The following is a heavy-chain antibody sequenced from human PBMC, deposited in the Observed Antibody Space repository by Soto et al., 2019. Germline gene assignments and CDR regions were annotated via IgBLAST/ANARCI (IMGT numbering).Heavy chain of an antibody. J-gene: IGHJ4*02. CDR1: GFMFSSYG. D-gene: IGHD3-3*01. CDR2: ISYEGSKK. CDR3: AKDQGCITVPPPSRY. Sequence: QVQLVESGGGVVQPGRSLRLSCAASGFMFSSYGMHWVRQAPGKGLEWVAVISYEGSKKYYADSVKGRFTISRDNSKNPLYLQMNSLRVEDTAVYYCAKDQGCITVPPPSRYWGQGTLVTVSS. V-gene: IGHV3-30*18.